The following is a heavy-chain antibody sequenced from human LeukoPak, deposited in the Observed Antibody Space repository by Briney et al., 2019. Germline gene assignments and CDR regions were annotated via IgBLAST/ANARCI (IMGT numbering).Heavy chain of an antibody. D-gene: IGHD1-26*01. V-gene: IGHV3-21*04. J-gene: IGHJ4*02. CDR3: AKGGGSQRFDY. CDR1: GFTFNNYS. CDR2: ITSSNNHV. Sequence: GGSLRLSCIVSGFTFNNYSMNWVRQGPGKGLEWVSSITSSNNHVYYADSVKGRFTISRDNSKNTLYLQMNSLRAEDTAVYYCAKGGGSQRFDYWGQGTLVTVSS.